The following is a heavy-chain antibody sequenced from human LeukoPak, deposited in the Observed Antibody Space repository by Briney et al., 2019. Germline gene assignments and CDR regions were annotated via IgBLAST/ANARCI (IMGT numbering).Heavy chain of an antibody. CDR2: IYTSGST. V-gene: IGHV4-61*02. CDR3: ARDWDCSGGSCYDYYYYMDV. J-gene: IGHJ6*03. CDR1: GGSISSGSYY. Sequence: PSQTLSLTCTVSGGSISSGSYYWSWIRQPAGKGLEWIGRIYTSGSTNYNPSLKSRVTISVDTSKNQFSLKLSSVTAADTAVYYCARDWDCSGGSCYDYYYYMDVWGKGTTVTVSS. D-gene: IGHD2-15*01.